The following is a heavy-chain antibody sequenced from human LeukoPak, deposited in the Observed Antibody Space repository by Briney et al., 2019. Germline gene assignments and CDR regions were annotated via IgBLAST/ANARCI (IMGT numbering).Heavy chain of an antibody. D-gene: IGHD3-10*01. Sequence: ASVKVSCKASGYTFTSYYMHWVRQAPGQGLEWMGIINPSGGSTSYAQKFQGRVTMTRDTSTSTVYMELSSLRSEDTAVYYCARFLTMVRGVQGRYFDYWGQGTLVTVSS. CDR1: GYTFTSYY. J-gene: IGHJ4*02. CDR2: INPSGGST. CDR3: ARFLTMVRGVQGRYFDY. V-gene: IGHV1-46*01.